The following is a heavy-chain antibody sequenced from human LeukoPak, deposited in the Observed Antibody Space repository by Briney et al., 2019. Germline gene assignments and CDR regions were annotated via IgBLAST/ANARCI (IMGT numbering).Heavy chain of an antibody. V-gene: IGHV3-66*01. CDR3: ASPLPPTPQLAR. CDR2: IYSGGST. D-gene: IGHD2-15*01. Sequence: AGGSLRLSCAASGFTVSSNYMSWVRQAPGKGLEWVSVIYSGGSTYCADSVKGRFTISRDNSKNTLYLQMNSLRAEDTAVYYCASPLPPTPQLARWGQGTLVTVSS. CDR1: GFTVSSNY. J-gene: IGHJ4*02.